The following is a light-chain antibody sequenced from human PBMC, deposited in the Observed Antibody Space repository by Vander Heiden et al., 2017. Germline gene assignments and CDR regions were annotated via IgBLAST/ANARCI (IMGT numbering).Light chain of an antibody. Sequence: DIQMTQSPSSLSASVGDRVTITCRARQSISSYLSWYQQKPGKAPRLLIYAASSLQSGVPSRFSGSGSGTDFTLTINSLQPEDFATYYCQQSYSTPHTFGQGTELEIK. J-gene: IGKJ2*01. CDR2: AAS. V-gene: IGKV1-39*01. CDR3: QQSYSTPHT. CDR1: QSISSY.